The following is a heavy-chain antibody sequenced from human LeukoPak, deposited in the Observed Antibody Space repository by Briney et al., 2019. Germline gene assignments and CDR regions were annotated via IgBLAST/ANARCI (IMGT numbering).Heavy chain of an antibody. J-gene: IGHJ6*03. Sequence: SETLSLTCSVSGGSISSYYWSWIRQPPGKGLEWIGYMYNSGSANYNPSLKSRVTISLDTSKNQFSLKLNSVTAADTAVYFCARGSISGKRIYYYYYLDVWGKGTTVTISS. CDR2: MYNSGSA. CDR1: GGSISSYY. D-gene: IGHD1-20*01. V-gene: IGHV4-59*13. CDR3: ARGSISGKRIYYYYYLDV.